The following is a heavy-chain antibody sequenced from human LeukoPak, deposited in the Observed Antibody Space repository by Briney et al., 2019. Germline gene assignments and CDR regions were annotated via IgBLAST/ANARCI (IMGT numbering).Heavy chain of an antibody. CDR2: ISSSGSTI. V-gene: IGHV3-48*03. CDR3: ARSDDLIYFDY. D-gene: IGHD3-3*01. CDR1: GFTFSSYE. J-gene: IGHJ4*02. Sequence: GGSLRLSCAASGFTFSSYEMNWVRQAPGKGLEWVSYISSSGSTIYYADSVKGRFTISRDNAKNSLYLQMNSLRAEDTAVYYCARSDDLIYFDYWGRGTLVTVSS.